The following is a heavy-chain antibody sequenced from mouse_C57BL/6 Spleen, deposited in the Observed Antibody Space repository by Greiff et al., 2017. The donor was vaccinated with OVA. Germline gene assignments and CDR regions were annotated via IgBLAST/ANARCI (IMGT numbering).Heavy chain of an antibody. CDR2: IDPSDSYT. CDR3: ARSPYYYGTPLYAMDY. D-gene: IGHD1-1*01. CDR1: GYTFTSYW. Sequence: VQLQQPGAELVKPGASVKLSCKASGYTFTSYWMQWVKQRPGQGLEWIGEIDPSDSYTNYNQKFKGKATLTVDTSSSTAYMQLSSLTSEDSAVYYCARSPYYYGTPLYAMDYWGQGTSVTVSS. J-gene: IGHJ4*01. V-gene: IGHV1-50*01.